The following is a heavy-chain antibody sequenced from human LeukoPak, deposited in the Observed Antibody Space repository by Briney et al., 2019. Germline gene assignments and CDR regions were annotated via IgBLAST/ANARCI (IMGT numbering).Heavy chain of an antibody. J-gene: IGHJ5*02. V-gene: IGHV4-59*06. CDR3: ARDGVAATSDWFDP. CDR2: IYYSGNT. D-gene: IGHD2-15*01. CDR1: GGSISSYY. Sequence: SETLSLTCTVSGGSISSYYWSWIRQPPGKGLEWIGYIYYSGNTYYNPSLKSRVTISVDTSKNQFSLKLSSVTAADTAVYYCARDGVAATSDWFDPWGQGTLVTVSS.